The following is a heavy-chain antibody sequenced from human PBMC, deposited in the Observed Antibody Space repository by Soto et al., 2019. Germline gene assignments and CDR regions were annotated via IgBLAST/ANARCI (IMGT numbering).Heavy chain of an antibody. CDR1: GGSVSSGSYY. D-gene: IGHD2-21*02. J-gene: IGHJ5*02. CDR2: IYYSGST. V-gene: IGHV4-61*01. Sequence: SETLSLTCTVSGGSVSSGSYYWSWIRQPPGKGLEWIGYIYYSGSTNYNPSLKSRVTISVDTSKNQFSLKLSSVTAADTAVYYCARDLSEYCGGDCSPLGWFDPWGQGTLVTVSS. CDR3: ARDLSEYCGGDCSPLGWFDP.